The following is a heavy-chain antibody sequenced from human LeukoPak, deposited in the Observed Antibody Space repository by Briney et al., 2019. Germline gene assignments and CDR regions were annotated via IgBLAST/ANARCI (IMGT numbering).Heavy chain of an antibody. CDR1: GFTFRSYE. J-gene: IGHJ4*02. CDR2: IYSSGSTT. D-gene: IGHD6-19*01. CDR3: AKTSRGSGWYFDY. Sequence: GGSLRLSCVASGFTFRSYEVNWVRQAPGKGLEWIAYIYSSGSTTYYADSVKGRFTVSRDNAKNSLYLQMNSLRAEDTAVYYCAKTSRGSGWYFDYWGQGTLVTVSS. V-gene: IGHV3-48*03.